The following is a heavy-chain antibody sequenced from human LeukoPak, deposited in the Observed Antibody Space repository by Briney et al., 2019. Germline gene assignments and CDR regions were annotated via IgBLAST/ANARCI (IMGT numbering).Heavy chain of an antibody. CDR3: AGNYDTLTGYDY. Sequence: SETLSLTCAVYGGSFSRYYWTWIRQPPGKGLEWVGEVNHSGTTNYNSSLNSRLAKSVDTSKNQFSLKLSSVTAADTAVYYCAGNYDTLTGYDYWGQGTLVTVSS. D-gene: IGHD3-9*01. CDR2: VNHSGTT. J-gene: IGHJ4*02. V-gene: IGHV4-34*01. CDR1: GGSFSRYY.